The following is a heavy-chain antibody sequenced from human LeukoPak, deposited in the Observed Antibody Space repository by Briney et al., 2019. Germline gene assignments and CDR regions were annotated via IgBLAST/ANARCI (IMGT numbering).Heavy chain of an antibody. CDR3: AKSSLYYDILTGFIHDAFDI. CDR2: ISGSGGST. D-gene: IGHD3-9*01. CDR1: GFTSSSYA. J-gene: IGHJ3*02. V-gene: IGHV3-23*01. Sequence: GGSLRLSCAASGFTSSSYAMSWVRQAPGKGLEWVSAISGSGGSTYYADSVKGRFTISRDNSKNTLYLQMNSLRAEDTAVYYCAKSSLYYDILTGFIHDAFDIWGQGTMVTVSS.